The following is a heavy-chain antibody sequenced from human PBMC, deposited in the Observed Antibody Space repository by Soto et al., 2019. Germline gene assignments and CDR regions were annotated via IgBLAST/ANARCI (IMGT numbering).Heavy chain of an antibody. CDR2: ISYDEKKR. CDR3: RGPRDFATPPKNTWSGP. CDR1: GFTFRSYA. V-gene: IGHV3-30*04. Sequence: GGSLRLSCAASGFTFRSYAMHWVRQAPGKGLEWVAVISYDEKKRYYTDYVKGRFTISRDNSKNTLYLQEDSLRAEDTAVYYCRGPRDFATPPKNTWSGPWGQEPLITFSS. J-gene: IGHJ5*02. D-gene: IGHD2-2*02.